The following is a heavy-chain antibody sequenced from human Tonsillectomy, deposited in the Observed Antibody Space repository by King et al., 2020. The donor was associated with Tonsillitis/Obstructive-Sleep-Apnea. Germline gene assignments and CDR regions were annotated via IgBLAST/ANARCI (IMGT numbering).Heavy chain of an antibody. J-gene: IGHJ4*02. CDR3: AHSIAYYDFWSGYYTFYY. Sequence: TLKESGPTLVKPTQTLTLTCTFSGFSLSTSGVGVGWIRQPPGKALEGLALIYWDDDKRYSPSLKSRLTITKDTSKNQVVLTMTNMDPVDTATYYCAHSIAYYDFWSGYYTFYYWGQGTLVSVSS. CDR1: GFSLSTSGVG. D-gene: IGHD3-3*01. V-gene: IGHV2-5*02. CDR2: IYWDDDK.